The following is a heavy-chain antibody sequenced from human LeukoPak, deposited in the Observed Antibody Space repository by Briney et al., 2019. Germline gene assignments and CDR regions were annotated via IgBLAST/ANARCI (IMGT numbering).Heavy chain of an antibody. CDR1: GGTFSSYA. D-gene: IGHD2-15*01. CDR2: IIPIFATT. J-gene: IGHJ3*01. V-gene: IGHV1-69*05. CDR3: ARESRYCIGDSCYPNAFDV. Sequence: ASVKVSCKASGGTFSSYAINWVRQAPGQGLEWMGRIIPIFATTNYAQKFQARVTITTDESTNTDYMELSSLRSEDTAMYYCARESRYCIGDSCYPNAFDVWGQGTMVTISS.